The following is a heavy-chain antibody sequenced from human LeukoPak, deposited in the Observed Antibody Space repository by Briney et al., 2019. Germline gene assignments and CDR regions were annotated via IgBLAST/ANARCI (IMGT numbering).Heavy chain of an antibody. CDR3: AGSGDCSSTSCHFDY. D-gene: IGHD2-2*01. CDR2: INHSGST. J-gene: IGHJ4*02. CDR1: GGSFSGYY. V-gene: IGHV4-34*01. Sequence: PSETLSLTCAVYGGSFSGYYWSWIRQPQGKGLEWIGEINHSGSTNYNPSLKSRVTISVDTSKNQFSLKLSSVTAADTAVYYCAGSGDCSSTSCHFDYWGQGTLVTVSS.